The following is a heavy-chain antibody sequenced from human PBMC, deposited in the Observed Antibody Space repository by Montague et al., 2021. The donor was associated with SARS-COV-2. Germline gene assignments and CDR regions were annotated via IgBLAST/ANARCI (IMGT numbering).Heavy chain of an antibody. CDR3: TRLPRGSGTWGYFDY. D-gene: IGHD3-10*01. J-gene: IGHJ4*02. Sequence: SETLSLTCTVSDGSVRSYYWNWMRQTPGKGLEWIGYMHDSGTANYNPSLRSRVTLMADASRNQSSLELSSVTAADTAMYYCTRLPRGSGTWGYFDYWAQGTLVTVSS. CDR2: MHDSGTA. V-gene: IGHV4-59*08. CDR1: DGSVRSYY.